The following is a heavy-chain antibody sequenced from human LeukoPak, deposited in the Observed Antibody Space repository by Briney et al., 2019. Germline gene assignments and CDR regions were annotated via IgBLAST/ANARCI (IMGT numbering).Heavy chain of an antibody. CDR3: ARALVEVATIDP. CDR2: ISAYNGNT. CDR1: GYTFTSYG. Sequence: GASVKVSCKASGYTFTSYGISWVRQAPGQGLKWMGWISAYNGNTNYAQNLQGRVTMTSDTSTSTAYMELRTLRSDDTAVYYCARALVEVATIDPWGQGTLVTVSS. V-gene: IGHV1-18*01. J-gene: IGHJ5*02. D-gene: IGHD5-24*01.